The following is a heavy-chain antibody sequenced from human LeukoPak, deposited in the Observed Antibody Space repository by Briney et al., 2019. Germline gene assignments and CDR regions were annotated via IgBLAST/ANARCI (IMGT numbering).Heavy chain of an antibody. CDR3: TRHPWGHGMDV. D-gene: IGHD1-26*01. Sequence: SETLSLTCTVSGGSISSYYWSWIRQPPGKGLEWIGYIYNSGSTNYNPSLKSRVAISVDTSKNQFSLKLSSVTAADTAVYYCTRHPWGHGMDVWGQGTTVTVSS. V-gene: IGHV4-59*01. J-gene: IGHJ6*02. CDR1: GGSISSYY. CDR2: IYNSGST.